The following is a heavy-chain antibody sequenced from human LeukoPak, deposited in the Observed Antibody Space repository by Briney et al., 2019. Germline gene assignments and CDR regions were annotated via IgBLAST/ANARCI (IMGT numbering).Heavy chain of an antibody. V-gene: IGHV4-61*01. Sequence: PSGTLSLTCAVSGGSVSSGSYYWSWIRQPPGKGLEWIGYIYYSGSTNYNPSLKSRVTISVDTSKNQFSLKLSSVTAADTAVYYCARGPPPNYYDSSGYYHPYFDYWGQGTLVAVSS. CDR2: IYYSGST. J-gene: IGHJ4*02. CDR3: ARGPPPNYYDSSGYYHPYFDY. CDR1: GGSVSSGSYY. D-gene: IGHD3-22*01.